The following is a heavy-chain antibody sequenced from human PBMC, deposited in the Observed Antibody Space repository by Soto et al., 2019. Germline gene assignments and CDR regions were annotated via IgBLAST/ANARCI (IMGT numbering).Heavy chain of an antibody. CDR1: GGTCSSYT. J-gene: IGHJ4*02. Sequence: QVQLVQSGAEVKKPGSSVKVSCKASGGTCSSYTISWVRQAPGQGLEWMGRIIPILGIANYAQKFQGRVTITADKSTSTAYMELSSLGSEDTAVYYCARELGYCSSTSCPGFYFDYWGQGTLVTVSS. CDR2: IIPILGIA. D-gene: IGHD2-2*01. V-gene: IGHV1-69*08. CDR3: ARELGYCSSTSCPGFYFDY.